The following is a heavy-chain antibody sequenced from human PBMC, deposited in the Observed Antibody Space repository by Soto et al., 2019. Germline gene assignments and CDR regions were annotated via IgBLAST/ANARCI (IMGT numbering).Heavy chain of an antibody. D-gene: IGHD4-4*01. V-gene: IGHV4-59*01. CDR3: ARAVYSNYVRGQYDH. CDR2: IYYSGST. J-gene: IGHJ4*02. Sequence: SETLSLTCTVSGGSISSYYWSWIRQPPGKGLEWIGYIYYSGSTNYNPSLKSRVTISVDTSKNQFSLKLGSVTAADTAVYYCARAVYSNYVRGQYDHWGQGTLVTVSS. CDR1: GGSISSYY.